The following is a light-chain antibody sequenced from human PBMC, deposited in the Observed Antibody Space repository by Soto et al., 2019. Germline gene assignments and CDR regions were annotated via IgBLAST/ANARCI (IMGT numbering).Light chain of an antibody. Sequence: QSVLTQPASVSGSPGQSITISCTGTSSNIDVFDLVSWYRQRPGKPPQLIIYGVTKRPSGVSDRFSASKAGNTASLTISGLQPEDEADYYCCSYAGFTTYVFGSGTKVTVL. CDR1: SSNIDVFDL. CDR2: GVT. CDR3: CSYAGFTTYV. J-gene: IGLJ1*01. V-gene: IGLV2-23*02.